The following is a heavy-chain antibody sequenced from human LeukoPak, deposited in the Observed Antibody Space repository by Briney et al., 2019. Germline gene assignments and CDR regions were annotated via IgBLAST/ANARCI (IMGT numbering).Heavy chain of an antibody. CDR3: ARDSVRGYGMSVAGADY. J-gene: IGHJ4*02. Sequence: GASVKVSCKASGYTFTSYGISGVGQALGQGVEWMGWISAYNGNTNYAQKLQGRVTMTTDTSTRTAYMELRSLRADDTAVYYCARDSVRGYGMSVAGADYWGQGTLVTVSS. CDR2: ISAYNGNT. V-gene: IGHV1-18*01. CDR1: GYTFTSYG. D-gene: IGHD6-19*01.